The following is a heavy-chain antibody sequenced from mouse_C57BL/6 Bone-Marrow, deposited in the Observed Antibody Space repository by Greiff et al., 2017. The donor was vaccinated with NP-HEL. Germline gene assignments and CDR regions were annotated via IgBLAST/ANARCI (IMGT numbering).Heavy chain of an antibody. V-gene: IGHV1-55*01. CDR2: IYPGSGST. CDR3: ARGGYYKTWFAY. CDR1: GYTFTSYW. Sequence: QVQLQQPGAELVKPGASVKMSCKASGYTFTSYWITWVKQRPGQGLEWIGDIYPGSGSTNYNQKFKGKATLTVDTSSSTAYMQLSSLTSEDSAVYYCARGGYYKTWFAYWGQGTLVTVSA. D-gene: IGHD2-3*01. J-gene: IGHJ3*01.